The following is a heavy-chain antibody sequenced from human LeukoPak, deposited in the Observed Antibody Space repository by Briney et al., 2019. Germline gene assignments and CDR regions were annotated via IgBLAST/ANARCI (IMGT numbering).Heavy chain of an antibody. CDR3: AKQMAVDYFDY. D-gene: IGHD5-24*01. Sequence: GGSLRLSCAAPGFTFSSYAMSWVRQAPGKGLEWVSAISGSGGSTYYADSVKGRFTISRDNSKNTLYLQMSSLRVEDTAVYYCAKQMAVDYFDYWGQGTLATVSS. J-gene: IGHJ4*02. CDR2: ISGSGGST. CDR1: GFTFSSYA. V-gene: IGHV3-23*01.